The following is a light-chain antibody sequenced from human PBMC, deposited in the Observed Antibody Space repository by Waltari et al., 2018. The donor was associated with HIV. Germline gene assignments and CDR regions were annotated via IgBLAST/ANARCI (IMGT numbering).Light chain of an antibody. J-gene: IGLJ3*02. V-gene: IGLV2-14*03. CDR1: SSDVGGYNY. CDR3: SSYTNIRSWV. CDR2: DVS. Sequence: QSALTQPASVSGSPGQSITIPCTGTSSDVGGYNYVSWYQQHPGKAPKVMIYDVSNRPSGVSNLFSGSKSGNTASLTISGLQAEDEADYYCSSYTNIRSWVFGGGTKLTVL.